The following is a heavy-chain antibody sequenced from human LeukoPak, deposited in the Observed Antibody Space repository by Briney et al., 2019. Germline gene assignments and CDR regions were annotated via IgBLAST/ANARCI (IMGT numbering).Heavy chain of an antibody. CDR2: INYTGST. J-gene: IGHJ5*02. V-gene: IGHV4-34*01. CDR3: ASYPSIPYGRNSFDA. CDR1: GGSFSGFY. Sequence: SETLSLTCAVYGGSFSGFYWSWIRHVPGKGLEWIGEINYTGSTSYNPSLKSRVTISLDTSRNRFSLKLNSVSAADTAVYYCASYPSIPYGRNSFDAWGQGTLVTVSS. D-gene: IGHD4-23*01.